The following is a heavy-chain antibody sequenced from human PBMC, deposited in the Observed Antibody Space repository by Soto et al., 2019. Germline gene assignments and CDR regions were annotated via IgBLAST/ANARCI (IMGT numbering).Heavy chain of an antibody. J-gene: IGHJ4*02. CDR2: IYYRGST. CDR1: GGYISSGGYY. V-gene: IGHV4-30-4*01. Sequence: SETLSLTCTVAGGYISSGGYYWSWIRKPPGKGLEWIGYIYYRGSTYYNPSLKSRVTISVDTSKNQFSLKLSSVTAADTAVYYCARTYYYDSSGYPVDYWGQGTLVTVSS. D-gene: IGHD3-22*01. CDR3: ARTYYYDSSGYPVDY.